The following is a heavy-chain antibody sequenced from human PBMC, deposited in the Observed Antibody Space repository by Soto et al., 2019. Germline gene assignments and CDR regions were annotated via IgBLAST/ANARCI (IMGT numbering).Heavy chain of an antibody. Sequence: GASVKVSCKASGYTFTSYDINWVRQATGQGLEWIGWMNPNSGNTGYAQKFQGRVTMTRNTSISTAYMELSSLRSEDTAVYYCARANLPYYDYIWGSYRYTDAFDIWGQGTMVTVSS. CDR1: GYTFTSYD. CDR2: MNPNSGNT. V-gene: IGHV1-8*01. J-gene: IGHJ3*02. D-gene: IGHD3-16*02. CDR3: ARANLPYYDYIWGSYRYTDAFDI.